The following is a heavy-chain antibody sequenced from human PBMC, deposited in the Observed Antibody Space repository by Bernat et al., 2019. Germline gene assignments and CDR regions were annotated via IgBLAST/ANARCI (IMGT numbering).Heavy chain of an antibody. CDR3: ARVRQDYDFWSGYYFRAHYFDY. CDR1: GGSISSSSYY. J-gene: IGHJ4*02. V-gene: IGHV4-39*01. CDR2: IYYSGST. D-gene: IGHD3-3*01. Sequence: QLQLQESGPGLVKPSETLSLTCTVSGGSISSSSYYWGWIRQPPGKGLEWIGSIYYSGSTCYNPSLKSRVTISVDTSKNQFSLKLSSVTAADTAVYYCARVRQDYDFWSGYYFRAHYFDYWGQGTLVTVSS.